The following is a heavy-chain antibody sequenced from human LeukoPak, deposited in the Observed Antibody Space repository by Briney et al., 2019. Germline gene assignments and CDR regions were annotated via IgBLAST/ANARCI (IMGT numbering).Heavy chain of an antibody. J-gene: IGHJ5*01. CDR2: ISGGGGSA. D-gene: IGHD6-19*01. Sequence: GGSLRLSCAASGFSFSNYAMTWVREAPGKGLEWVSTISGGGGSAHYVDSVKGRYAISRDNSRNTRYLQMNGLRDEDTAVYYCAKNQFLAVPGSIGYSYSCGHGTLCTVSS. CDR1: GFSFSNYA. V-gene: IGHV3-23*01. CDR3: AKNQFLAVPGSIGYSYS.